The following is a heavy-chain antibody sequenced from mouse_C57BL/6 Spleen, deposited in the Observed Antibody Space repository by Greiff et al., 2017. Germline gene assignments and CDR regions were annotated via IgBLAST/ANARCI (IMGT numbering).Heavy chain of an antibody. CDR1: GYSFTGYY. J-gene: IGHJ2*01. CDR3: ASPIYGSSFDY. V-gene: IGHV1-42*01. D-gene: IGHD1-1*01. Sequence: EVQLQQSGPELVKPGASVKISCKASGYSFTGYYMNWVKQSPEKSLEWIGEINPSTGGTTYNQKFKAKATLTVDKSSSTAYMQLKSLTSEDSAVYYCASPIYGSSFDYWGQGTTLTVSS. CDR2: INPSTGGT.